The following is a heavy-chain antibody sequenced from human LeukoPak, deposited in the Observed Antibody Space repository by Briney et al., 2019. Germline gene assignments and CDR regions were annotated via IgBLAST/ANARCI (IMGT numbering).Heavy chain of an antibody. CDR3: ARGEGYFDY. CDR2: ISHSGST. Sequence: SETLSLTCAVYGGSFSGYYWSGIRQPPGKGLEWIGEISHSGSTNYNPSLKSRVTISVDTSKNQFSLKLSSVTAADTAVYYRARGEGYFDYWGQGTLVTVSS. J-gene: IGHJ4*02. V-gene: IGHV4-34*01. CDR1: GGSFSGYY.